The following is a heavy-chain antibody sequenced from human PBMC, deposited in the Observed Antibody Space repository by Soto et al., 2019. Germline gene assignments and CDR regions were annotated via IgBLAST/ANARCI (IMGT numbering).Heavy chain of an antibody. CDR3: AREASGSGWWSQGSFES. D-gene: IGHD6-19*01. CDR1: GFTVTSSY. Sequence: EVQLVESGGGLVQPGGSLRLSCAASGFTVTSSYISWVRQAPGKRLEWVSTIYSSGSTYYADSVRGRFIISRDISENTVDLQMNSLTVEDTAVYYCAREASGSGWWSQGSFESWCQGTLVTVSS. J-gene: IGHJ5*01. CDR2: IYSSGST. V-gene: IGHV3-66*01.